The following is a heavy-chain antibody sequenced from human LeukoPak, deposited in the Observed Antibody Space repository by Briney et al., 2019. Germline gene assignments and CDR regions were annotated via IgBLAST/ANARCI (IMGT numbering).Heavy chain of an antibody. CDR3: TTLFISPIAADY. Sequence: ASVKVSCKTSGYNFTDFYLHWVRQAPGQGPEWLGWVNPTSGVTKYAQKFEGRVVLSRDASIATVYMEMRSLRYDDTAVYYCTTLFISPIAADYWGQGTLVIVS. V-gene: IGHV1-2*02. CDR1: GYNFTDFY. CDR2: VNPTSGVT. D-gene: IGHD2-21*01. J-gene: IGHJ4*02.